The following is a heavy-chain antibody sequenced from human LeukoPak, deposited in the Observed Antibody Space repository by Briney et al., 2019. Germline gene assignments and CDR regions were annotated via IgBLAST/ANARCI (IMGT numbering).Heavy chain of an antibody. V-gene: IGHV4-30-2*01. J-gene: IGHJ4*02. CDR2: IYHSGFT. CDR1: GGFIGDGGYY. CDR3: ATTPVGSTRFFDF. Sequence: SETLSLICTVSGGFIGDGGYYWSWIRQPPGKGPEWIGYIYHSGFTSYNPSLKSRVTVSVDRSENQFSLKLNFVTAADTAIYYCATTPVGSTRFFDFWGPGTLLSVSS. D-gene: IGHD1-26*01.